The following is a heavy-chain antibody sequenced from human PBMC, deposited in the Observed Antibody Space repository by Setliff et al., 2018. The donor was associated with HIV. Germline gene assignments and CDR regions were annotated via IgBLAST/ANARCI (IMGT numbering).Heavy chain of an antibody. CDR1: AGSFSGYY. V-gene: IGHV4-34*09. CDR2: INHSGST. CDR3: TRDRSSWSGGPNDAFDV. Sequence: SETLSLTCAVYAGSFSGYYWSWIRQPSGKGLEWIGEINHSGSTNYNPSLKSRVTISVDTSTNVFSLKVNSVTAADTALYYCTRDRSSWSGGPNDAFDVWGQGTMVTVSS. D-gene: IGHD6-13*01. J-gene: IGHJ3*01.